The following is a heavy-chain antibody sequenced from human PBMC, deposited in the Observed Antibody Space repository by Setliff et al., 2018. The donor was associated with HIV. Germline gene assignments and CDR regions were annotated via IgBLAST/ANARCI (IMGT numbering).Heavy chain of an antibody. Sequence: ASVMVSCKASGFNFTNYYIHWVRQAPGEGLEWVGVINASGDKTNYAQKFQGRLIITKDTSTSTVYMELSSLRSDDTAVYYCGRDYRSWIRAIGYWGQGTQVTVSS. J-gene: IGHJ4*02. CDR1: GFNFTNYY. V-gene: IGHV1-46*03. CDR2: INASGDKT. D-gene: IGHD5-12*01. CDR3: GRDYRSWIRAIGY.